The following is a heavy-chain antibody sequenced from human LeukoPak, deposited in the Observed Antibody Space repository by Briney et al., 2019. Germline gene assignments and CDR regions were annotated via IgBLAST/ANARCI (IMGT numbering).Heavy chain of an antibody. D-gene: IGHD5-24*01. Sequence: PGGSLRLSCAASGFTFSSYEMNWVRQAPGKGLERVSYISSSGSTIYYADSVKGRFTISRDNAKNSLYLQMNSLRAEDTAVYYCASRDGLNFDYWGQGTLVTVSS. J-gene: IGHJ4*02. V-gene: IGHV3-48*03. CDR1: GFTFSSYE. CDR2: ISSSGSTI. CDR3: ASRDGLNFDY.